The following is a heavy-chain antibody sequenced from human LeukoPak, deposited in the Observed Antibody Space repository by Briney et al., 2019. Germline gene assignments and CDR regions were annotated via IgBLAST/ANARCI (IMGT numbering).Heavy chain of an antibody. Sequence: PGGSLRLSCAASGFTFSSYAMHWVRQAPGKGLEWVAVISYDGSNKYYADSVKGRFTISRDNSKNTLYLQMYSLRAEDTAVYYCARDLAQWLPPVMGYWGQGTLVTVSS. V-gene: IGHV3-30*04. CDR3: ARDLAQWLPPVMGY. J-gene: IGHJ4*02. CDR1: GFTFSSYA. D-gene: IGHD3-22*01. CDR2: ISYDGSNK.